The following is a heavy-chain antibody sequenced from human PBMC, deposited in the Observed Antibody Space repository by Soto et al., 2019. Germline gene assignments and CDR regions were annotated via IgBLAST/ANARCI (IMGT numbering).Heavy chain of an antibody. CDR3: AKDQAGGAYYYYGMDV. CDR1: GFTFSSYG. J-gene: IGHJ6*02. Sequence: LSLTCAASGFTFSSYGMHWVRQAPGKGLEWVAVISYDGSNKYYADSVKGRFTISRDNSKNTLYLQMNSLRAEDTAVYYCAKDQAGGAYYYYGMDVWGQGTTVTVSS. D-gene: IGHD6-19*01. V-gene: IGHV3-30*18. CDR2: ISYDGSNK.